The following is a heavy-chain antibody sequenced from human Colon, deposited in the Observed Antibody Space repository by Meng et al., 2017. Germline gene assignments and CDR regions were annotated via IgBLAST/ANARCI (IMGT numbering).Heavy chain of an antibody. CDR3: TRSHFDFYYFDQ. V-gene: IGHV3-48*03. J-gene: IGHJ4*02. D-gene: IGHD2-21*02. CDR1: GFTFSSYE. CDR2: ISGSGGTI. Sequence: GESLKISCAASGFTFSSYEMNLVRQAPGKGLEWVAYISGSGGTIHYADSVKGRFTIYRDNAKTSLYLQINSLRAEDTAIYYCTRSHFDFYYFDQWGQGSLVTVSS.